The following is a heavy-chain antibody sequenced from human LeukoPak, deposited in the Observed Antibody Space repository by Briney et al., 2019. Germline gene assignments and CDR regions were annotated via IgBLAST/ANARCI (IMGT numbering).Heavy chain of an antibody. Sequence: SETLSLTCAVSGGSISSGGYSWSWIRQPPGKGLEWIGYIYYSGSTYYNPSLKSRVTISVDTSKDQFSLKLSSVTAADTAVYYCARMGRIAVAGLDYWGQGTLVTVSS. D-gene: IGHD6-19*01. CDR3: ARMGRIAVAGLDY. V-gene: IGHV4-30-4*07. J-gene: IGHJ4*02. CDR2: IYYSGST. CDR1: GGSISSGGYS.